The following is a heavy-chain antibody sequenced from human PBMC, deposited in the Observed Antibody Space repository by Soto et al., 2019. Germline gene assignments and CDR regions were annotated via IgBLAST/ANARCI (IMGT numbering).Heavy chain of an antibody. CDR3: ARGHDPPLRGEDYYFYYGMDV. J-gene: IGHJ6*02. CDR1: GGSISSYY. V-gene: IGHV4-59*01. Sequence: SETLSLTCTVSGGSISSYYWSWIRQPPGKGLEWIGYIYYSGITNYNPSLKSRVTISVDTSKNQFSLKLSSVTAADTAVYYCARGHDPPLRGEDYYFYYGMDVWGHGTIVTV. CDR2: IYYSGIT. D-gene: IGHD3-10*01.